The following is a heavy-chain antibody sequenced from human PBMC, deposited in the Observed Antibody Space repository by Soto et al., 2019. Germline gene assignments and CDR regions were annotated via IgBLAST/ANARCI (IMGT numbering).Heavy chain of an antibody. CDR3: ARDLSGSYSFDY. CDR1: GFTFSSYG. CDR2: ISRDGSKN. D-gene: IGHD3-9*01. Sequence: QVQVLESGGGLVQPGRSLRLSCEASGFTFSSYGMHWVRQAPGKGLEWVAVISRDGSKNNHADSVRGRFTISRDNSKNTLYLQMTSLRAEDTAVYYCARDLSGSYSFDYLGQGTRVTVSS. J-gene: IGHJ4*02. V-gene: IGHV3-30*03.